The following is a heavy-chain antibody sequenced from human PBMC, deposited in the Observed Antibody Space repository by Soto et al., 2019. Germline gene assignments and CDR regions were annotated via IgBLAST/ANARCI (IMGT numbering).Heavy chain of an antibody. V-gene: IGHV1-2*02. CDR2: IGPNRGDT. CDR3: GRGRSGEVVVFY. CDR1: GYTFTGYY. J-gene: IGHJ4*02. D-gene: IGHD3-16*02. Sequence: VASVKVSCKASGYTFTGYYIHWVRQAPGQGPEWMGEIGPNRGDTRYAQKFQGRVTMTRDTSITTVYMELSNLSPDDTAVYYCGRGRSGEVVVFYWGQGTLVTVSS.